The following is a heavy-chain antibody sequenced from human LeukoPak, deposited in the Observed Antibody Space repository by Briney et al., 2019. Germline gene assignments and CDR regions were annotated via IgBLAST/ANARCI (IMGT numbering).Heavy chain of an antibody. D-gene: IGHD3-22*01. CDR1: GYTFTSYY. CDR3: AGGYYYDTSGYYY. V-gene: IGHV1-46*01. Sequence: ATVKVSCKASGYTFTSYYMHWVRQAPGQGLEWMGIINPSGGSTSYAQTFQGRVTMTRDTSTSTVYMELSNLRSEDTAVYYCAGGYYYDTSGYYYWGQGTLVTV. J-gene: IGHJ4*02. CDR2: INPSGGST.